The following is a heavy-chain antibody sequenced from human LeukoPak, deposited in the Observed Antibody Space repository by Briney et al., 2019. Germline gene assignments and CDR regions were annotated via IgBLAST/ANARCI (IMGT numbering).Heavy chain of an antibody. CDR3: ARSLTFFDY. CDR2: IYYSGST. CDR1: GGSISSYY. Sequence: SETLSLTCTVSGGSISSYYWSWIRQPPGKGLEWIGYIYYSGSTNYNPSLKSRVTISVDTSKNQFSLKLSSVTAADTAVYYCARSLTFFDYWGQGTLVTVSS. D-gene: IGHD1-20*01. V-gene: IGHV4-59*08. J-gene: IGHJ4*02.